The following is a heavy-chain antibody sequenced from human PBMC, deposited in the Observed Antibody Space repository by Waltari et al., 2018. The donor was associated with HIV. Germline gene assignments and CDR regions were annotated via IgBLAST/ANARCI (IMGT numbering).Heavy chain of an antibody. CDR2: IYYSGST. Sequence: QVQLQESGPGLVKPSETLSLTCTVSGGSISSYYWSWIRPPPGKGLEWIGYIYYSGSTNYNPSLKSRVTISVDTSKNQFSLKLSSVTAADTAVYYCACGYDYVWGSYRRGWFDPWGQGTLVTVSS. CDR3: ACGYDYVWGSYRRGWFDP. V-gene: IGHV4-59*01. D-gene: IGHD3-16*02. J-gene: IGHJ5*02. CDR1: GGSISSYY.